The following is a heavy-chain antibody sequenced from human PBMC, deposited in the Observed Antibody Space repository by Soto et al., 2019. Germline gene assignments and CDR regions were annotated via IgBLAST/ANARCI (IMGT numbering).Heavy chain of an antibody. V-gene: IGHV4-34*01. CDR2: INHSGST. D-gene: IGHD3-10*01. J-gene: IGHJ4*02. CDR3: ARDKGYGSGSYYNDYYFDD. CDR1: GGSFSGYY. Sequence: SETLSLTCAVYGGSFSGYYWSWIRQPPGKGLEWIGEINHSGSTNYNPSLKSRVTISVDTSKNQFSLKLSSVTAADTAVYYCARDKGYGSGSYYNDYYFDDWGQGTLVTVSS.